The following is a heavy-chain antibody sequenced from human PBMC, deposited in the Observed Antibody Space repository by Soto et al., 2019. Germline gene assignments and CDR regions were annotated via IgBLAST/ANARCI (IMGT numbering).Heavy chain of an antibody. Sequence: SETLSLTCTVSGGSISSSSYYWGWIRQPPGKGLEWIGSIYYSGSTYYNPSLKSRVTISVDTSKNQFSLKLSSVTAADTAVYYCAREVPGRYFDYYYMEVWGKGTTVTVSS. CDR1: GGSISSSSYY. J-gene: IGHJ6*03. V-gene: IGHV4-39*02. CDR2: IYYSGST. D-gene: IGHD3-9*01. CDR3: AREVPGRYFDYYYMEV.